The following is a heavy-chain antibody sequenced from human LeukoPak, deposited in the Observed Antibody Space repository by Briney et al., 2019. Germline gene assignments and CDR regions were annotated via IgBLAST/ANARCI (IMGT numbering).Heavy chain of an antibody. Sequence: PSETLSLTCTVSGGAISSGSYYWGWIRQPPGKGLEWIGSIYHSGSTYYNPSLKSRVTISVDTSKNQFSLKLTSVTAADTAVYYCARAHRGIVVVVAALGAFDIWGQGTMVTVSS. CDR1: GGAISSGSYY. J-gene: IGHJ3*02. CDR3: ARAHRGIVVVVAALGAFDI. CDR2: IYHSGST. D-gene: IGHD2-15*01. V-gene: IGHV4-39*01.